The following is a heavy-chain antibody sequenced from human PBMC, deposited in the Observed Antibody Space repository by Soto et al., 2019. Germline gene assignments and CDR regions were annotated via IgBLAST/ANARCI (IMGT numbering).Heavy chain of an antibody. CDR2: IYTSGCT. CDR3: ASDSGYDSSFDY. Sequence: PSETLSLTCTVSGGSISSYYWSWIRQPAGKGLEWIGRIYTSGCTNYNPSLTSRVTMSGDTSKNQFSRKLTAVTAADTAVYYCASDSGYDSSFDYWGQGTLVTVFS. J-gene: IGHJ4*02. D-gene: IGHD5-12*01. V-gene: IGHV4-4*07. CDR1: GGSISSYY.